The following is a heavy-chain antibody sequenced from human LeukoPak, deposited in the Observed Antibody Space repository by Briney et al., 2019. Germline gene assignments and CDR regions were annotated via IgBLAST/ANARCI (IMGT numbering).Heavy chain of an antibody. CDR2: ISSSSSYI. CDR3: ARVPATVTYYYYYYYMDV. V-gene: IGHV3-21*01. Sequence: GGSLRLSCAASGFTFSSYSMNWVRQAPGKGLEWVSSISSSSSYIYYADSVKGRFTISRDNAKNSLYLQMNSLRAEDTAVYYCARVPATVTYYYYYYYMDVWGKGTTVTVSS. CDR1: GFTFSSYS. J-gene: IGHJ6*03. D-gene: IGHD4-17*01.